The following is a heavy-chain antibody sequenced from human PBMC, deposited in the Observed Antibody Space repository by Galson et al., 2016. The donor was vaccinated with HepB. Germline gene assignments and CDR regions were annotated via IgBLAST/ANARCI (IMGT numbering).Heavy chain of an antibody. CDR3: ARPSSGWANDAFDI. CDR2: ITGTGGGT. J-gene: IGHJ3*02. Sequence: SLRLSCAASGFSFSTFAMSWVRQAPGKGLEWISGITGTGGGTYYADSVKGRFTISRDTSKNTLFLQLTSLRSEDTAVYYCARPSSGWANDAFDIWGQGTMVTVSS. CDR1: GFSFSTFA. V-gene: IGHV3-23*01. D-gene: IGHD6-19*01.